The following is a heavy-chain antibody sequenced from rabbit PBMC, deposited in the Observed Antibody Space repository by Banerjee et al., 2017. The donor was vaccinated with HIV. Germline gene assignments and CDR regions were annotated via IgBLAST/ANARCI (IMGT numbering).Heavy chain of an antibody. CDR3: ARADYIGTGFDL. V-gene: IGHV1S40*01. D-gene: IGHD7-1*01. CDR2: IYAGSSGST. CDR1: GFSFSSSYY. J-gene: IGHJ6*01. Sequence: QSLEESGGDLVKPGASLTLTCTASGFSFSSSYYMCWVRQAPGKGLEWIACIYAGSSGSTYYASWVNGRFTISSHNAQNTLYLQLNSLTAADTATYFCARADYIGTGFDLWGPGTLVTVS.